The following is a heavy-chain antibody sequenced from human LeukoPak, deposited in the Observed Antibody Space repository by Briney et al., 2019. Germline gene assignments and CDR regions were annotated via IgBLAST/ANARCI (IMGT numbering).Heavy chain of an antibody. Sequence: PSETLSLTCTVSDYSISSGYGYYWGWIRQPPGKGLEWIGNIYHSGITYYNHFNSSLKSRVTISIDTSKNQFSLKLSSVTAADTAVYYCARESSRDCRTTSCYEVFDPWGQGTLVTVSS. CDR2: IYHSGIT. CDR1: DYSISSGYGYY. CDR3: ARESSRDCRTTSCYEVFDP. J-gene: IGHJ5*02. D-gene: IGHD2-2*01. V-gene: IGHV4-38-2*02.